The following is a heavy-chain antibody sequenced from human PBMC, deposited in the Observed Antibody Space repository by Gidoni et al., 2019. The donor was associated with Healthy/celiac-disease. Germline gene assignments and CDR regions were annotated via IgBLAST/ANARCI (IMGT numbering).Heavy chain of an antibody. CDR2: INHSGST. V-gene: IGHV4-34*01. CDR3: AREGGIYYGSGSYHKHNWFDP. Sequence: QVQLQQWGAGLLKPSETLSLTCAVYGGSFSGYYWSWIRQPPGKGLEWIGEINHSGSTNYNPSLKSRVTISVDTSKNQFSLKLSSVTAADTAVYYCAREGGIYYGSGSYHKHNWFDPWGQGTLVTVSS. J-gene: IGHJ5*02. CDR1: GGSFSGYY. D-gene: IGHD3-10*01.